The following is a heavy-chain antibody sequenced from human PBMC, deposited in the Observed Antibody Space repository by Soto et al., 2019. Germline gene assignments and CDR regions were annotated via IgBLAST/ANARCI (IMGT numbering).Heavy chain of an antibody. V-gene: IGHV3-7*01. CDR2: IKQDGNEK. CDR1: GFTFSSYW. Sequence: GGSLRLSCAASGFTFSSYWMSWVRQAPGKGLEWVANIKQDGNEKYYVGSVKGRFTISRDNAKNSLYLQMNSLRAEDTAVYYCARDCSSAKCYRGGFDPWGQGTPVTVSS. CDR3: ARDCSSAKCYRGGFDP. J-gene: IGHJ5*02. D-gene: IGHD2-2*01.